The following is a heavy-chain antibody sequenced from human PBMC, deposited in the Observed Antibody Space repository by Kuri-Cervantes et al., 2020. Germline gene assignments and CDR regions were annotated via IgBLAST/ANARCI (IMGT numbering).Heavy chain of an antibody. CDR3: ARDPHELTGDIYFDY. CDR1: GYTFTSYG. V-gene: IGHV1-8*02. CDR2: MNPNSGNT. J-gene: IGHJ4*02. D-gene: IGHD7-27*01. Sequence: ASVKVSCKASGYTFTSYGINWVRQATGQGLEWMGWMNPNSGNTGYAQKFQGRVTMTRNTSISTAYMELSSLRSEDTAVYYCARDPHELTGDIYFDYWGQGTLVTVSS.